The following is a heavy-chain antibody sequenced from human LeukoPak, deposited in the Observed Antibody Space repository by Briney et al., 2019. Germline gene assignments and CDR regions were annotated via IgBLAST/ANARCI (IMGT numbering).Heavy chain of an antibody. CDR1: GFTFSSYA. D-gene: IGHD3-22*01. CDR3: AKYDSSGYYYFDY. Sequence: PGGSLRLSCAASGFTFSSYAMSLVRQAPGKGLEWVSAISGSGGSTYYADSVKGRFTISRDNSKNTLYLQMNSLRAEDTAVYYCAKYDSSGYYYFDYWGQGTLVTVSS. V-gene: IGHV3-23*01. CDR2: ISGSGGST. J-gene: IGHJ4*02.